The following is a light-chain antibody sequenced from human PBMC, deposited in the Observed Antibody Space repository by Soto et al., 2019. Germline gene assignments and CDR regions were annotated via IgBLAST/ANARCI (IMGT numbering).Light chain of an antibody. CDR1: QSVTSSS. Sequence: EIVLTQSPGTLSLSPGERATLSCRASQSVTSSSLAWYQQKPGQAPRLLIYAASSRATGIPDRFSGSGSGTDFTLSISRLEPEDFAIYYCPQYGSPPQTFGQGIRVEVK. CDR2: AAS. V-gene: IGKV3-20*01. CDR3: PQYGSPPQT. J-gene: IGKJ1*01.